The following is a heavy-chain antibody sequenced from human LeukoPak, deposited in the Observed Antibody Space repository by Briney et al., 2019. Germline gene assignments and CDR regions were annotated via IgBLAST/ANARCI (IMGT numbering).Heavy chain of an antibody. D-gene: IGHD3-9*01. J-gene: IGHJ4*02. CDR3: ARSGTLTGYLY. V-gene: IGHV4-59*01. Sequence: SETRSLTCTVPGGALSRYHRTWIRQPPRQGLKWIGYIYYSGSTNYNPSLKSRVTMSVDTSKNQFSLKLNSVTAADTAVYYCARSGTLTGYLYWGQGALVTVSS. CDR1: GGALSRYH. CDR2: IYYSGST.